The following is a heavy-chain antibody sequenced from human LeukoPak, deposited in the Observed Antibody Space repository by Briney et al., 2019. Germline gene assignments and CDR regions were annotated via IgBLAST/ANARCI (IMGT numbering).Heavy chain of an antibody. J-gene: IGHJ4*02. Sequence: SETLSLTCSVSGGSIRSNPWSWIRQPPGKGLEWIGYINNSGGTNYNPSLKSRVTISVDASKNQFSLKLTPVTAADTAVYYCARDRGSSGWNDYWGQGTLVTVSS. CDR1: GGSIRSNP. CDR2: INNSGGT. D-gene: IGHD6-19*01. V-gene: IGHV4-4*08. CDR3: ARDRGSSGWNDY.